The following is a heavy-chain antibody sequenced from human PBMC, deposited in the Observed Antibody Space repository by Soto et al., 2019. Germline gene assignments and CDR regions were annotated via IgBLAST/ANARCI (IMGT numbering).Heavy chain of an antibody. V-gene: IGHV4-39*02. Sequence: QLQLQESGPGLVKPSETLSLTCTVSGGSISSSSYYWGWIRQPPGKGLEWIGSIYYRGNTYYNPSLQNDVNISVDTFKNQVYLKLSSVTAAETAVYYCAREGGGYCSGGSCQVDYWGQGTLVTVSS. CDR2: IYYRGNT. CDR3: AREGGGYCSGGSCQVDY. J-gene: IGHJ4*02. CDR1: GGSISSSSYY. D-gene: IGHD2-15*01.